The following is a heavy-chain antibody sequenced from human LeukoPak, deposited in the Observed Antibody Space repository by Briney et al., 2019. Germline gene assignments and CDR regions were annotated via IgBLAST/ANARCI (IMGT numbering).Heavy chain of an antibody. J-gene: IGHJ4*02. D-gene: IGHD6-13*01. CDR2: IYTSGST. CDR1: GGSISSSNYY. CDR3: ARDGGLEYSSSWSPPDY. Sequence: PSETLSLTCTVSGGSISSSNYYWGWIRQPAGKGLEWIGRIYTSGSTNYNPSLKSRVTMSVDTSKNQFSLKLSSVTAADTAVYYCARDGGLEYSSSWSPPDYWGQGTLVTVSS. V-gene: IGHV4-61*02.